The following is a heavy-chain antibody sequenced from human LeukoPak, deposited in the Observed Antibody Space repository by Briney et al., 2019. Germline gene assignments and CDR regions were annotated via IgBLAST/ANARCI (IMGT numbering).Heavy chain of an antibody. J-gene: IGHJ4*02. CDR2: ISNDGGNR. D-gene: IGHD2-15*01. CDR1: GFTFSYYA. V-gene: IGHV3-30-3*01. Sequence: PGGSLRLSCVASGFTSGFTFSYYAMHWVRQAPGKGLEWVAFISNDGGNRYFANSVKGRFTISRDNSKNTVYLQMNSLGAEDTAVYYCADSDGYYYDVWGQGTLVTVS. CDR3: ADSDGYYYDV.